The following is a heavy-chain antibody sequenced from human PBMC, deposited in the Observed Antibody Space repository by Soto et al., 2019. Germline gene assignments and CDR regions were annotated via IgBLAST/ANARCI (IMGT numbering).Heavy chain of an antibody. CDR3: AKRSRTRTMDV. V-gene: IGHV1-2*04. CDR2: INTNSGGT. D-gene: IGHD1-1*01. CDR1: RYGLTLYY. J-gene: IGHJ6*02. Sequence: ANVPSEECRYGLTLYYILRLPEAHGQGLEWMGRINTNSGGTNYAQKFQSWVTMTRDTSISTAYMELSSLRSEDTAAYYCAKRSRTRTMDVWGQGTTVTVSS.